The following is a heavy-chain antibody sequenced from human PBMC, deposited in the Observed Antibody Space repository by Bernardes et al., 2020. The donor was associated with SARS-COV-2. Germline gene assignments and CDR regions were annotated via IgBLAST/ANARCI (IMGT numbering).Heavy chain of an antibody. CDR2: IIPIFGTA. V-gene: IGHV1-69*13. Sequence: SVKVSCKASGGTFSSYAISWVRQAPGQGLEWMGRIIPIFGTANYAQKFQGRVTITADESTSTAYMELSSLRSEDTAVYYCARDQPGHLWLLGAAETPNWFDPWGQGTLVTVSS. CDR3: ARDQPGHLWLLGAAETPNWFDP. D-gene: IGHD3-22*01. J-gene: IGHJ5*02. CDR1: GGTFSSYA.